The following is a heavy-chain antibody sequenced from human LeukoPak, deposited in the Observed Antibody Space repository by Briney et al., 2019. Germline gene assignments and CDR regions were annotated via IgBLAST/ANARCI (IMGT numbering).Heavy chain of an antibody. Sequence: PGGSLRLSCAASGFTVSSNYMSWVRQAPGKGLEWVSVIYSGGSTYYADSVEGRFTISRDNSKNTLYLQMNSLRAEDTAVYHCASHRFYDSSGYLGNPFDYWGQGTLVTVSS. CDR1: GFTVSSNY. CDR2: IYSGGST. V-gene: IGHV3-53*01. CDR3: ASHRFYDSSGYLGNPFDY. D-gene: IGHD3-22*01. J-gene: IGHJ4*02.